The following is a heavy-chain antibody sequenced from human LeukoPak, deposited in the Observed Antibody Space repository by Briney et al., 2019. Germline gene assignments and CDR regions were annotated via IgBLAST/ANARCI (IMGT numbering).Heavy chain of an antibody. D-gene: IGHD3-10*01. CDR1: GFTFSSYA. CDR2: ISYDGSNK. V-gene: IGHV3-30-3*01. Sequence: GGSLRLSCAASGFTFSSYAMHWVRRAPGKELEWVADISYDGSNKYYADSVKGRFTISRDNAKKSLYLQMNSLRAEDTAVYYCGRVGAYYGSGSYSDYWGQGTLVTVSS. CDR3: GRVGAYYGSGSYSDY. J-gene: IGHJ4*02.